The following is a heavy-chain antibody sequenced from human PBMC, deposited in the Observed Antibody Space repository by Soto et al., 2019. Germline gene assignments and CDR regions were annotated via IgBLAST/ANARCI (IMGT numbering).Heavy chain of an antibody. J-gene: IGHJ4*02. CDR3: PTDEWE. V-gene: IGHV3-15*05. Sequence: ELQLVESGGGLVKPGGSLRLSCAASGFSFSNGWMSWVRQAPGKGLEWVGRIKSKTDGGTTDYAAPVKGRFTISRDDSKHTLYLQMNSLKIEYTAVYYCPTDEWEWGQGTLVTVSS. CDR1: GFSFSNGW. D-gene: IGHD1-26*01. CDR2: IKSKTDGGTT.